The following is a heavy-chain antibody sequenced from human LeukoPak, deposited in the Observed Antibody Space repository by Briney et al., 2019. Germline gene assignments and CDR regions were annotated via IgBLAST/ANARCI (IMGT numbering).Heavy chain of an antibody. V-gene: IGHV4-31*03. J-gene: IGHJ5*02. D-gene: IGHD3-10*01. CDR2: IYHGGNT. CDR1: GGSISSGGDL. Sequence: SETLSLTCTVSGGSISSGGDLWSWIRQNPGKGLEWIGYIYHGGNTYYNPSLKSRVTISVDTSKNQFSLKLSSVAAADTAVYYCARVRYYGSGEEIDPWGQGTLVTVSS. CDR3: ARVRYYGSGEEIDP.